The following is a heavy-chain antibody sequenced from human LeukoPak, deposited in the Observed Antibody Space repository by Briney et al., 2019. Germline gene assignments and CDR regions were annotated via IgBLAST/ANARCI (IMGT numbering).Heavy chain of an antibody. CDR1: GFTLSTIW. CDR3: ARDKIVGATYFDY. J-gene: IGHJ4*02. CDR2: IKQDGSEK. D-gene: IGHD1-26*01. V-gene: IGHV3-7*01. Sequence: PGGSLRLSCAASGFTLSTIWMSWVRQPPGKGLEWVANIKQDGSEKNYVDSVKGRFTISRDNAKNSLYLQMNSLRAEDTAVYYCARDKIVGATYFDYWGQGTLVTVSS.